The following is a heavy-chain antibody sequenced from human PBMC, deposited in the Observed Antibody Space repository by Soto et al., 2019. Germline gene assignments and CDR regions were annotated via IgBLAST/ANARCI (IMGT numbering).Heavy chain of an antibody. Sequence: GGSLRLSCAASGFTFSSYAMNWVRQAPGKGLELVSLLCFDASKKYYAESVKGRFTISRDTSRNTLYLQMNSLRVEDTAVYYCRVGVADWGQGTRVTVSS. CDR2: LCFDASKK. J-gene: IGHJ4*02. D-gene: IGHD1-26*01. CDR1: GFTFSSYA. CDR3: RVGVAD. V-gene: IGHV3-30*02.